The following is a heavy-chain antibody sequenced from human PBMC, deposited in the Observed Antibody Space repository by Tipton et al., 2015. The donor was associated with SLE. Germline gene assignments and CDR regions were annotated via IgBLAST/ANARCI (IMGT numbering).Heavy chain of an antibody. CDR2: IYPGDSDT. V-gene: IGHV5-51*03. CDR3: ARRPSGFTIRGAWFDP. Sequence: QLVQSGAEVKKPGESLKISCKGSGYSFTSYWIGWVRQMPGKGLEWMGIIYPGDSDTRYSPSFQGQVTISADKSISTAYLRWSSLKASDTAMYYCARRPSGFTIRGAWFDPWGQGTLVTVFS. D-gene: IGHD3-3*01. CDR1: GYSFTSYW. J-gene: IGHJ5*02.